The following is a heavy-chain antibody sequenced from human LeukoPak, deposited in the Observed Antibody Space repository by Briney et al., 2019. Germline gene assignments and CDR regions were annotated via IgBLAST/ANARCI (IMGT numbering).Heavy chain of an antibody. D-gene: IGHD3-22*01. CDR1: GGSINYYY. CDR2: VYYRGSN. Sequence: SETLSLTCTVSGGSINYYYWSWIRQPPGEGLEWIGYVYYRGSNNYNASLKSRVAISVDTSKNQFSLMLSSVTAADTAVYYCAREGGGIYDSSGYYPGTFDYWGQGTLVTVSS. V-gene: IGHV4-59*01. CDR3: AREGGGIYDSSGYYPGTFDY. J-gene: IGHJ4*02.